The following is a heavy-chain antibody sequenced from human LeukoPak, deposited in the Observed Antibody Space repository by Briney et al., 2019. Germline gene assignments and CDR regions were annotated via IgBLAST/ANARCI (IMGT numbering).Heavy chain of an antibody. Sequence: SETLSLTCSVSGGSVSTYYWSWIRQPPGKGLEWIGEINHSGSTNYNPSLKSRVTISVDTSKNQFSLKLSSVTAADTAVYYCARGYCSSTSCYELDYWGQGTLVTVSS. V-gene: IGHV4-34*01. CDR2: INHSGST. CDR1: GGSVSTYY. J-gene: IGHJ4*02. CDR3: ARGYCSSTSCYELDY. D-gene: IGHD2-2*01.